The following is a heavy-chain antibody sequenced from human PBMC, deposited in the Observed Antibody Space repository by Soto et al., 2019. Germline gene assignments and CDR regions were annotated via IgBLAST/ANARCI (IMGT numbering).Heavy chain of an antibody. CDR2: ISYDGGSH. CDR1: GFTFSAYA. CDR3: AREWQLAYYSDS. J-gene: IGHJ4*02. Sequence: QVQLVESGGGVVQPGKSVRLSCAASGFTFSAYAMQWVRQAPGRGLEWVALISYDGGSHFYGDFVKGRFTVSRDSSKNTLYLEMYDLTAADTAVYYCAREWQLAYYSDSWGQGALVTVSS. V-gene: IGHV3-30-3*01. D-gene: IGHD1-1*01.